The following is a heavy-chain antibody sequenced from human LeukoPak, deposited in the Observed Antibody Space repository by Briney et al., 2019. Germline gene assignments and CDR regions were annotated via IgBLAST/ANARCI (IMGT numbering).Heavy chain of an antibody. J-gene: IGHJ4*02. Sequence: GGSLRLSCAASGFTFSSYAMSWVRQAPGKGLVWVSRINSGGTTTNYADSVKGRFTISRDNAKNTLYLQMNSLRAEDTAVYYCGRGTYTYDTSGPDHWGQGTLVTVSS. D-gene: IGHD3-22*01. V-gene: IGHV3-74*01. CDR3: GRGTYTYDTSGPDH. CDR1: GFTFSSYA. CDR2: INSGGTTT.